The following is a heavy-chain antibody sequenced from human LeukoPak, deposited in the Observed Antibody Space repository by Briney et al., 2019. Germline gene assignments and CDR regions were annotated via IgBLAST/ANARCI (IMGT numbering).Heavy chain of an antibody. D-gene: IGHD2-2*01. CDR2: INDSGSP. J-gene: IGHJ4*02. Sequence: SETLSLTCEVNGGSFNGYHWTWIRQSPGKGLEWIGEINDSGSPIYSPSLRSRLTISVDMSKNQFSVTLTSVTVADTAVYYCARGPHQHWPLGQFWGQGSLVTVSS. V-gene: IGHV4-34*01. CDR3: ARGPHQHWPLGQF. CDR1: GGSFNGYH.